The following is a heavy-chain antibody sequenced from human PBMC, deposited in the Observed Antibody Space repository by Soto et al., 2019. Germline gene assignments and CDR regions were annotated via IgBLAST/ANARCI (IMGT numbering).Heavy chain of an antibody. J-gene: IGHJ4*02. CDR2: ISGSGGST. V-gene: IGHV3-23*01. Sequence: GGSLRLSCAASGFTFSGYAMSWVRQAPGKGLEWVSAISGSGGSTYYADSVKGRFTISRDNSKNTLYLQMNSLRAEDTAVYYCAKKAGYSSSWPNDYWGQGTLVTVSS. CDR3: AKKAGYSSSWPNDY. CDR1: GFTFSGYA. D-gene: IGHD6-13*01.